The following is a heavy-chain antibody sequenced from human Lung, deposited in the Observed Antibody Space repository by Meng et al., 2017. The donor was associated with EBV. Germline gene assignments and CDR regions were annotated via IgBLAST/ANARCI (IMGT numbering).Heavy chain of an antibody. Sequence: EVQLVESGGGLVKPGGSVRLSCAASGFTFNNAWMTWVRQAPGKGLEWVGRIKSKVDAGTTNYAAPVKGRFTISRDDSKNTLYLQMNSLKTEDTAVYYCTTGLYSGSYSYSWGPGTLVTVSS. D-gene: IGHD1-26*01. J-gene: IGHJ4*02. V-gene: IGHV3-15*01. CDR2: IKSKVDAGTT. CDR1: GFTFNNAW. CDR3: TTGLYSGSYSYS.